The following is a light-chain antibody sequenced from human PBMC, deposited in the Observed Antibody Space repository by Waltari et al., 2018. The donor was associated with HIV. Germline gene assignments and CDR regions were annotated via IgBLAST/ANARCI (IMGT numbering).Light chain of an antibody. CDR2: DAS. J-gene: IGKJ2*01. Sequence: DIQMTQSPSSLPASAGDRITITCQASEDISNSLSWYQHKPGKPPNLLIYDASTLQTGVSSRFSGSGSGTNFTLTISSLRPEDTATYYCQQCDAPMYTFGQGTTLEIK. CDR3: QQCDAPMYT. V-gene: IGKV1-33*01. CDR1: EDISNS.